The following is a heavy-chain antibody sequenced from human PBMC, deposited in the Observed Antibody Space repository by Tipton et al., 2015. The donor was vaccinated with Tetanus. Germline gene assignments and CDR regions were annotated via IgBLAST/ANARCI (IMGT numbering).Heavy chain of an antibody. V-gene: IGHV4-4*07. CDR1: GGSISSYY. Sequence: TLSLTCTVSGGSISSYYWSWIRQPAGKGLEWIGRIYTSGSTNSNPSLKSRVTMSVDTSKNQFSLKLSSVTAADTAVYYCARGMVRGVRVITYYYGMAVWGQGTTVTVSS. D-gene: IGHD3-10*01. CDR2: IYTSGST. CDR3: ARGMVRGVRVITYYYGMAV. J-gene: IGHJ6*02.